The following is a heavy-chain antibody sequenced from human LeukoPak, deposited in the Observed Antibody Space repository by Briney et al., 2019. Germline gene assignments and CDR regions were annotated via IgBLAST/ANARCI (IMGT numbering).Heavy chain of an antibody. J-gene: IGHJ4*02. V-gene: IGHV4-30-2*01. CDR3: ARGTNAATGEFDY. CDR1: RGSFSSGAYA. CDR2: IHDTGST. D-gene: IGHD7-27*01. Sequence: SETLSLTCAVSRGSFSSGAYAWTWIRQPPGKGLEWIGYIHDTGSTYYKPSLKSRLTMSVDRSKNHFSLQLTSVTAADTAAYFCARGTNAATGEFDYWGQGILVTVSS.